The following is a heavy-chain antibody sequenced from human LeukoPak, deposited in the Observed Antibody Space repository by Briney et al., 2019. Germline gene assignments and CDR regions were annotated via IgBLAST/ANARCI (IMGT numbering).Heavy chain of an antibody. CDR1: GYTFVTYG. J-gene: IGHJ4*02. D-gene: IGHD3-22*01. V-gene: IGHV1-18*01. CDR3: ARAFSDYDSSGYYYGN. CDR2: ISPYHGNT. Sequence: GASVKVSCKASGYTFVTYGISWVRQAPGQGLEWMGWISPYHGNTNYAQKFQDRVTMTTDTSTSTVYMELWSLRSDDTAVYYCARAFSDYDSSGYYYGNWGQGTLVTVSS.